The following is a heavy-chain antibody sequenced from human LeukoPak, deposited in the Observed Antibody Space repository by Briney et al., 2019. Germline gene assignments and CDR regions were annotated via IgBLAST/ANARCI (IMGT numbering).Heavy chain of an antibody. J-gene: IGHJ4*02. D-gene: IGHD5-18*01. CDR1: GFTVSSNY. V-gene: IGHV3-53*01. Sequence: GGSLRLSCAASGFTVSSNYMSWVRQAPGKGLEWVSVIYSGGSTYYADPVKGRFTISRDNSKNTLYLQMNSLRAEDTAVYYCARDLAYSRLDYWGQGMLVTDSS. CDR2: IYSGGST. CDR3: ARDLAYSRLDY.